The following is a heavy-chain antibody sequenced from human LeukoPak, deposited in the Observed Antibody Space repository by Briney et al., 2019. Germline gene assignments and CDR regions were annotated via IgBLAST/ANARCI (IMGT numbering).Heavy chain of an antibody. J-gene: IGHJ5*02. D-gene: IGHD6-13*01. CDR3: ARSGSLAAPKFDP. CDR1: GYIFTSYW. Sequence: GESLQISCKGSGYIFTSYWIGWVRQLPGKGLEWMGIIYPGDSDTRYSPSFQGQVTISADKSISTAYLQWSSLKASDTAMYYCARSGSLAAPKFDPWGQGTLVTVSS. V-gene: IGHV5-51*01. CDR2: IYPGDSDT.